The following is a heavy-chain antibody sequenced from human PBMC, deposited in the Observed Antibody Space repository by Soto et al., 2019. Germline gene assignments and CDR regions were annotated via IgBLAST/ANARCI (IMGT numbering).Heavy chain of an antibody. J-gene: IGHJ4*02. Sequence: QVTLKESGPVLVKPTETLTLTCTVSGFSLSNARMGVSWIRQPPGKALEWLAHISSNDETAYSTSLKTRLTISKDTSKSQVVLTMGNMDPVDTATYYCARTVARMNLDYWGQGTLVTVSS. CDR3: ARTVARMNLDY. CDR1: GFSLSNARMG. CDR2: ISSNDET. D-gene: IGHD2-21*01. V-gene: IGHV2-26*01.